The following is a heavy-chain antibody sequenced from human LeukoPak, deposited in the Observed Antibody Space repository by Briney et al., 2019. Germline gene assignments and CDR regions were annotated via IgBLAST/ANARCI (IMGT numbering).Heavy chain of an antibody. CDR2: IDPIDLST. V-gene: IGHV5-10-1*01. CDR1: GYSFNAFW. J-gene: IGHJ4*02. Sequence: GESLKISCEVFGYSFNAFWITWMRQMPGKGLEWMGKIDPIDLSTEDSPSSQGHVTMSVDESVSTAYLQWSSLKASDTAMYYCARVRGAGTYQADYWGQGTQVTVSS. CDR3: ARVRGAGTYQADY. D-gene: IGHD3-10*01.